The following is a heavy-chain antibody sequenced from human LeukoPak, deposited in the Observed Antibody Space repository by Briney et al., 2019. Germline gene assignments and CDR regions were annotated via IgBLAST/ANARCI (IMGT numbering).Heavy chain of an antibody. D-gene: IGHD3-16*01. CDR1: GFTFSVFW. J-gene: IGHJ4*02. Sequence: GGSLRLSCAASGFTFSVFWMSWVRQAPGKGLEWVANIKQDGSEKYYVDSVKGRFTISRDNDNNSMYLQINSLRPEDTAVYYCARYHGGYFAYWGRGTLVTVS. CDR2: IKQDGSEK. V-gene: IGHV3-7*01. CDR3: ARYHGGYFAY.